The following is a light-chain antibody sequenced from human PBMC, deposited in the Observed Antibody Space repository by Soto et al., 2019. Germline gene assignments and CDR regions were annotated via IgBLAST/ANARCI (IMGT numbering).Light chain of an antibody. CDR2: DVT. Sequence: QSALTQPRSVSGSPGQSVTISCTGTSSDVGAYNYVSWYQQHPGKAPKLTIYDVTKRPSGVPDRFSGSKSGNTASLTISGLQAEDEADYYCCSYAGSYNDLFGSGTKVTVL. V-gene: IGLV2-11*01. J-gene: IGLJ1*01. CDR3: CSYAGSYNDL. CDR1: SSDVGAYNY.